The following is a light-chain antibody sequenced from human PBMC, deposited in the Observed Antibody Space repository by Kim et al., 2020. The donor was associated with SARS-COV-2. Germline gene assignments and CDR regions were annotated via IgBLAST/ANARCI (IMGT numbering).Light chain of an antibody. Sequence: EIVMTQSPATLSVSPGERATLSCRASQSVSTNLVWYQQKPGQAPRLLIYHASIRGTGIPARFSGGGSGTEFTLTISTLQSEDFAVYYCQQYNNWPRTFGQGTKVDIK. CDR3: QQYNNWPRT. CDR2: HAS. CDR1: QSVSTN. J-gene: IGKJ1*01. V-gene: IGKV3-15*01.